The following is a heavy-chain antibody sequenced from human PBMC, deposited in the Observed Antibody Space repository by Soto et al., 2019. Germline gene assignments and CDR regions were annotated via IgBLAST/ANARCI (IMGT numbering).Heavy chain of an antibody. CDR1: GYTFTGYY. V-gene: IGHV1-2*02. D-gene: IGHD4-17*01. Sequence: ASVKVSCKASGYTFTGYYIQWVRQAPGQGLEWMGWINPNTGGTSYAQKFQVRVTMTRDTSFSTAYMELSRLTSDDTAVYYCSRQPTLTNYHYYYYGMDVWGQGTTATVSS. J-gene: IGHJ6*02. CDR3: SRQPTLTNYHYYYYGMDV. CDR2: INPNTGGT.